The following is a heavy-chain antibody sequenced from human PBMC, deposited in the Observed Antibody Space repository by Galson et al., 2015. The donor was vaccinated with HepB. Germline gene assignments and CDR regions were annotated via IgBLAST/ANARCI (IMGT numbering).Heavy chain of an antibody. CDR1: GFTFSDYY. CDR3: ARVGTLGAAGGDAFDI. D-gene: IGHD6-13*01. J-gene: IGHJ3*02. Sequence: SLRLSCAASGFTFSDYYMSWVRQGPGKGPEWIGYISDSGGIMYYADSVKGRFTISRDTAKKSMFLEMNSLTAEDMAVYYCARVGTLGAAGGDAFDIWGQGTMVTVSP. CDR2: ISDSGGIM. V-gene: IGHV3-11*01.